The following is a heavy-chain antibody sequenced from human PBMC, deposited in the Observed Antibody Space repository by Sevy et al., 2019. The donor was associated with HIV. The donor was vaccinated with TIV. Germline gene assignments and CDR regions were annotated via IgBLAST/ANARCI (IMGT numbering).Heavy chain of an antibody. D-gene: IGHD3-22*01. CDR2: INPNSGGT. Sequence: ASVKVSCKASGYTFTGYYIHWVRQAPGQGLEWMGWINPNSGGTNNAQKFQGWVTMTRDTSISTAYMELSRLRSDDTAVYYCAREKGYYDNSGYQRYDAFDIWGQGTMVTVSS. J-gene: IGHJ3*02. V-gene: IGHV1-2*04. CDR3: AREKGYYDNSGYQRYDAFDI. CDR1: GYTFTGYY.